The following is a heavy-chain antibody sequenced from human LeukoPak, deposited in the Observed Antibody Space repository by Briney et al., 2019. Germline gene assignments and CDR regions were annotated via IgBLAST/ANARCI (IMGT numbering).Heavy chain of an antibody. CDR3: ARGDSTTASFDY. CDR1: GFTFSSYA. D-gene: IGHD2/OR15-2a*01. V-gene: IGHV3-30-3*01. CDR2: ISYDGSNK. J-gene: IGHJ4*02. Sequence: SGGSLRLSCAASGFTFSSYAMHWVRQAPGKGLEWVAVISYDGSNKYYADSVKGRFTISRDNSKNTLYLQMNSLRPEDTAVYYCARGDSTTASFDYWGQGTLVTVSS.